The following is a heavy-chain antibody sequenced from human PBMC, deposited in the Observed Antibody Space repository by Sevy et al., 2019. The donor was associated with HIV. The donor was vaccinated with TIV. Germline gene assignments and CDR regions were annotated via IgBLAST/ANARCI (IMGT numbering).Heavy chain of an antibody. CDR1: GFNVSSDF. V-gene: IGHV3-53*01. CDR3: ARVRGGSWYYHYYGMDV. J-gene: IGHJ6*02. CDR2: IYRYTTS. D-gene: IGHD3-3*01. Sequence: GGSLRLSCAASGFNVSSDFMGWVRQAPGKGVEWISVIYRYTTSYYADSVKGRFTISRDKSKNTLSLQMNNLKAEDTAVYYCARVRGGSWYYHYYGMDVWGQGTTVTVSS.